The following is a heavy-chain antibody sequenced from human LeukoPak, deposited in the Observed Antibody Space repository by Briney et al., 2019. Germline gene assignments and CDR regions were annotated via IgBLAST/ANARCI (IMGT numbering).Heavy chain of an antibody. CDR1: GFTFSSYE. V-gene: IGHV3-48*03. CDR2: MSSSGGTT. CDR3: ARGMTGSYFGHFDY. D-gene: IGHD1-26*01. J-gene: IGHJ4*02. Sequence: GGSLRLSCTASGFTFSSYEMNWVRQAPGKGLEWVSYMSSSGGTTYYADSVKGRFTISRDNGKNSLYLQMNSLRAEDAAVYCCARGMTGSYFGHFDYWGQGTLVTVSS.